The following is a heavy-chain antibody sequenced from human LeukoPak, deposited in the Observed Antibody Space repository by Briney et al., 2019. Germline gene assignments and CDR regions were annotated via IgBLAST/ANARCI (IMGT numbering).Heavy chain of an antibody. CDR1: GYSFISYW. D-gene: IGHD2/OR15-2a*01. Sequence: GESLKISCKASGYSFISYWIGWVRQMPGKGLEWMGLVYSDSDARYSPSFQGQVTISADKSINTVYLQWRSLKASDTAMYYCARLNGFYENNAPRGYFDYWGQGTLVTVSS. V-gene: IGHV5-51*01. CDR2: VYSDSDA. J-gene: IGHJ4*02. CDR3: ARLNGFYENNAPRGYFDY.